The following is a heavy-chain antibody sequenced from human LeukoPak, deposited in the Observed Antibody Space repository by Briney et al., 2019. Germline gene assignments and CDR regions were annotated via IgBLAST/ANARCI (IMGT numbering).Heavy chain of an antibody. V-gene: IGHV4-59*02. CDR3: ARGGRFGGHDAFDI. D-gene: IGHD3-10*01. CDR1: GASVKSDY. CDR2: IYYSGSA. Sequence: SETLSLTCSVSGASVKSDYWNWIRQPPGKGLEYIGYIYYSGSANYNPSLKGRVTISVDTSKNQFSLKLSSVTAADTAVYYCARGGRFGGHDAFDIWGQGTMVTVSS. J-gene: IGHJ3*02.